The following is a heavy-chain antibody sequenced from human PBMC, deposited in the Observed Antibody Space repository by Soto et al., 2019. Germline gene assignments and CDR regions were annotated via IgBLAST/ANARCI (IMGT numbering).Heavy chain of an antibody. D-gene: IGHD6-19*01. J-gene: IGHJ5*01. CDR3: ARAGYSSSWFEY. CDR1: GFTFSNYV. Sequence: QVQLVESGGGVVQPGRSLRLSCAASGFTFSNYVMHWVRQAPGKGLEWVAVIWYDGTNKYYVDSVKGRFTISRDNSKNTLSMQMNSLGAEDTAMYYCARAGYSSSWFEYWGQGTLVTVSS. V-gene: IGHV3-33*01. CDR2: IWYDGTNK.